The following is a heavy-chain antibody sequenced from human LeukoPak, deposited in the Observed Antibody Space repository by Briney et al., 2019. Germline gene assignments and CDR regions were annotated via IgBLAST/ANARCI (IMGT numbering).Heavy chain of an antibody. CDR3: AKQSAGSAAWYSLHYDF. J-gene: IGHJ4*02. V-gene: IGHV3-23*01. Sequence: GGSLRLSCAASGFTFSSYAMTWVRQAPGRGLEWVSSVDGGGGGTYYADSVKGRFTVSRDNSKDTLYLQMNGLRAEDTAVYFCAKQSAGSAAWYSLHYDFWGQGTLVTVSS. D-gene: IGHD6-13*01. CDR1: GFTFSSYA. CDR2: VDGGGGGT.